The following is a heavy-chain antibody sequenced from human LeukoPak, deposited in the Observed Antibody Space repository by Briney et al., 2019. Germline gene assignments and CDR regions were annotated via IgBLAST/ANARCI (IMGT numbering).Heavy chain of an antibody. CDR1: GFTFSSYG. CDR2: IWYDGSNK. CDR3: ARDDRTSGSFDY. J-gene: IGHJ4*02. D-gene: IGHD1-1*01. V-gene: IGHV3-33*01. Sequence: SGGSLRLSCAASGFTFSSYGMHWVRQAPGKGLEWVAVIWYDGSNKYYADSVKGRFTISRDNSKNTLYLQMNSLRAEDTAVYYCARDDRTSGSFDYWGQGTLVTASS.